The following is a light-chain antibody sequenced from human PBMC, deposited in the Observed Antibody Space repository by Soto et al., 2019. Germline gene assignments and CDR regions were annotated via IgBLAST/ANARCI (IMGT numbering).Light chain of an antibody. V-gene: IGLV4-69*01. CDR2: LNSDGSH. J-gene: IGLJ2*01. CDR1: SGHSSYA. CDR3: QTWGNGIRV. Sequence: QPVLTQSPSASASPGASVKLTCTLSSGHSSYAIAWHQQQPEKGPRYLMKLNSDGSHSKGDGIPDRFSGSSSGAERYLTISSLQSEDEDDYYCQTWGNGIRVFGGGTKLTVL.